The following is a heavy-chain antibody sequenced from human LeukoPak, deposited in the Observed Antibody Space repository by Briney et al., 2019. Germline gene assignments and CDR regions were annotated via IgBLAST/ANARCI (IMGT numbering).Heavy chain of an antibody. CDR2: IYSGGST. J-gene: IGHJ4*02. V-gene: IGHV3-53*01. D-gene: IGHD2-15*01. Sequence: GGSLRLSCAASGFTVSSNYMSWVRRAPGKGLEWVSVIYSGGSTYYADSVKGRFTISRDNSKNTLYLQMNSLRAEDTAVYYCAKDPVVVVGSYFDYWGQGTLVTVSS. CDR3: AKDPVVVVGSYFDY. CDR1: GFTVSSNY.